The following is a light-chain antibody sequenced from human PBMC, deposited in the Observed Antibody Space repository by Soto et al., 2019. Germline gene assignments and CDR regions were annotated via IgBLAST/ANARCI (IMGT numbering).Light chain of an antibody. Sequence: EIVLTQSPGTLSLSPGERATLSCRASQSVGNTYLAWYQQKPGQAPRLLIYGASSRATGIPDRFSGSGSGTDFTLTISRLEPEDFAVYYCQQYGTLLYTFGPGTKVDIK. J-gene: IGKJ3*01. CDR2: GAS. V-gene: IGKV3-20*01. CDR1: QSVGNTY. CDR3: QQYGTLLYT.